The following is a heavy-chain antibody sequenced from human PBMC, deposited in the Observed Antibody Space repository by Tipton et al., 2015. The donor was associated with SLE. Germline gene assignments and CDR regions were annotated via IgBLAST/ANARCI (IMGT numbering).Heavy chain of an antibody. D-gene: IGHD6-19*01. V-gene: IGHV1-18*01. CDR3: ARVSGSVGVAGTPFMH. J-gene: IGHJ1*01. CDR2: ISASNGKT. Sequence: QLVQSGAEVKKPGASVKVSCKASGYTFTSYGISWVRQAPGQGLEWMGWISASNGKTNYAQKLKDRVPMNTDTSTSAAYMKLRSLSTDDPAVYYCARVSGSVGVAGTPFMHWGQGTLVTVSA. CDR1: GYTFTSYG.